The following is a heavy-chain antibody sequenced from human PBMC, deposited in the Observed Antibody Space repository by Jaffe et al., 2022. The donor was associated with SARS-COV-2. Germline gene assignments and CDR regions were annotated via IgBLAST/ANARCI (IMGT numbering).Heavy chain of an antibody. V-gene: IGHV7-4-1*02. Sequence: QVQLVQSGSELKKPGASVKVSCKTSGYIFTEYAINWVRQAPGQGLEWLGWINTNTGDPTYAQGFRGRFAVSLDTSVSTAYLQINNLQAEDTAVYFCARETAEVATPPFDSWGQGTLVTVSS. D-gene: IGHD5-12*01. J-gene: IGHJ4*02. CDR3: ARETAEVATPPFDS. CDR2: INTNTGDP. CDR1: GYIFTEYA.